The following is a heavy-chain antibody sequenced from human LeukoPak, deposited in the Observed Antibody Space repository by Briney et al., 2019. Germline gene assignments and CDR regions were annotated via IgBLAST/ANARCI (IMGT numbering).Heavy chain of an antibody. CDR2: IYISGST. Sequence: SETLSLTCTVSGGSISTHYWSWIRQSAGKGLEWIGRIYISGSTDYNTSLNRRVTMSVDTSKNHFSLKLSPVTAADTAVYYCARGGQHLWPAYFDYWGQGTLVTVSS. CDR3: ARGGQHLWPAYFDY. J-gene: IGHJ4*02. D-gene: IGHD5-18*01. V-gene: IGHV4-4*07. CDR1: GGSISTHY.